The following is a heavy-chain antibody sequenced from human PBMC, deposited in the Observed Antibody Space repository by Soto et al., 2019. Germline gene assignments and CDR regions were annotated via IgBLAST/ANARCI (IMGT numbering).Heavy chain of an antibody. CDR2: IVPIFGTT. J-gene: IGHJ6*02. CDR1: GGTFSNYA. D-gene: IGHD6-19*01. V-gene: IGHV1-69*12. CDR3: ARVEAVAGLYNYHGLDV. Sequence: QVQLVQSGAEVKKPGSSVKVSCKVSGGTFSNYAIDWVRLAPGHGLEWMGGIVPIFGTTYYTQKFQGRATILADDSTTTAYLEMNSLRSEDTAIYYCARVEAVAGLYNYHGLDVWGQGTAVTVSS.